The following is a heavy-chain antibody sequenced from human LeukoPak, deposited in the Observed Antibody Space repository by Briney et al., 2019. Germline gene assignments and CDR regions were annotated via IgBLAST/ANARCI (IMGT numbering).Heavy chain of an antibody. CDR3: AKSPAVTYYYDSSGPNYFDY. J-gene: IGHJ4*02. Sequence: SVKVSCKASGFTFTSSAVQWVRQARGQRLEWIGWIVVGSGNTNYAQKFQERVTITRDMSTSTAYMELNSLRAEDTAVYYCAKSPAVTYYYDSSGPNYFDYWGQGTLVTVSS. CDR2: IVVGSGNT. D-gene: IGHD3-22*01. CDR1: GFTFTSSA. V-gene: IGHV1-58*01.